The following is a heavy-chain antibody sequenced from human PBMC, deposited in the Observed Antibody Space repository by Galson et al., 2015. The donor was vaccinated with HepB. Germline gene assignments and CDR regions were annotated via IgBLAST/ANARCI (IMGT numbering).Heavy chain of an antibody. J-gene: IGHJ4*02. CDR3: ALPAIAAAGHFDY. Sequence: SLRLSCAASGFTFSSYSMNWVRQAPGKGLEWVSSISSRSSYIYYADSVKGRFTISRDNAKNSLYLQMNSLRAEDTAVYYCALPAIAAAGHFDYWGQGTLVTVSS. V-gene: IGHV3-21*01. D-gene: IGHD6-13*01. CDR1: GFTFSSYS. CDR2: ISSRSSYI.